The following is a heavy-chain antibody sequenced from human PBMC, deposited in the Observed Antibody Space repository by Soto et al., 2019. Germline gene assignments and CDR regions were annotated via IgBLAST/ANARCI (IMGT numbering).Heavy chain of an antibody. J-gene: IGHJ6*02. CDR2: IYYSGST. CDR1: GGSISSYY. V-gene: IGHV4-59*01. D-gene: IGHD3-3*01. Sequence: SETLSLTCTVSGGSISSYYWSWIRQPPGKGLEWIGYIYYSGSTNYNPSLKSRGTISVDTSKNQISLNLRSLTAAATAASFCARFWDVWGQGTTVTVSS. CDR3: ARFWDV.